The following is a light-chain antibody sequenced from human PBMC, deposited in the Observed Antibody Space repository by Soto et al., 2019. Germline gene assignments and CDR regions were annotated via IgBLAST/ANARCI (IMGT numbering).Light chain of an antibody. CDR1: QIVSSRN. Sequence: EIVLTQSPGTLSLSPGERATLSCRASQIVSSRNLAWYQQKPGQAPRLLIYGAASRATGIPDRFSGSGSGTDFTFTISRLEPEDFAVYYCQQYVSSRWTFGQGTKVEFK. J-gene: IGKJ1*01. CDR2: GAA. V-gene: IGKV3-20*01. CDR3: QQYVSSRWT.